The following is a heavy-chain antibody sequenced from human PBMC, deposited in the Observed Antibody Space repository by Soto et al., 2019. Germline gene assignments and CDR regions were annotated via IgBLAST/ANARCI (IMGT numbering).Heavy chain of an antibody. CDR3: SIDYFFTLSIAARPPNWFDP. CDR2: ISAYNGNT. J-gene: IGHJ5*02. V-gene: IGHV1-18*01. CDR1: GYTFTSYG. Sequence: ASVKVSCKASGYTFTSYGISWVRQAPGQGLEWMGWISAYNGNTNYAQKLQGRVTMTTDTSTSTAYMELRSLRSDDTAVYYCSIDYFFTLSIAARPPNWFDPWGQGTLVTVSS. D-gene: IGHD6-6*01.